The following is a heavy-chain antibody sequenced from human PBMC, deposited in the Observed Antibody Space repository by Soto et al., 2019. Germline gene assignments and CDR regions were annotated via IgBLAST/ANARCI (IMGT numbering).Heavy chain of an antibody. CDR3: AREFTGYSSGWPDY. CDR2: INAGNGNT. D-gene: IGHD6-19*01. CDR1: GYTFTSYA. J-gene: IGHJ4*02. V-gene: IGHV1-3*01. Sequence: ASVNVSCKASGYTFTSYAMHWVRQAPGQRLEWMGWINAGNGNTKYSQKFQGRVTITRDTSASTAYMELSSLRSEDTAVYYCAREFTGYSSGWPDYWGQGTLVTVSS.